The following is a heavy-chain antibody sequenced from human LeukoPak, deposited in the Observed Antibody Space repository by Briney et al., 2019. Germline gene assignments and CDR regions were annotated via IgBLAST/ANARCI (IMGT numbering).Heavy chain of an antibody. J-gene: IGHJ5*02. CDR3: ATAQWVHCSSTSCHHNWFDP. Sequence: ASVKVSFKVSGYTLPELSMHWVRPAPGKGLGWMGGFDPEDGETIYAQKFQSRVTMTEDTSTDTAYMELSSLRSEDTAVYYCATAQWVHCSSTSCHHNWFDPWGQGTLVTVSS. CDR1: GYTLPELS. V-gene: IGHV1-24*01. CDR2: FDPEDGET. D-gene: IGHD2-2*01.